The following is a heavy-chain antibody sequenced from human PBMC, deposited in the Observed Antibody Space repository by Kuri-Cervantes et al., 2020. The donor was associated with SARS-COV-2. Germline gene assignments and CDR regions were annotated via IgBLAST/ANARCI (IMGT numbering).Heavy chain of an antibody. D-gene: IGHD4/OR15-4a*01. V-gene: IGHV1-2*02. CDR3: ARGRLTRDY. CDR1: GGTFTGYY. Sequence: ASVKVSCKASGGTFTGYYMHWVRQAPGQGLEWMGWINPNSGGTNHAQKFQGRVTMTRDTSISTAYMELSRLRSDDTAVYYCARGRLTRDYWGQGTLVTVSS. J-gene: IGHJ4*02. CDR2: INPNSGGT.